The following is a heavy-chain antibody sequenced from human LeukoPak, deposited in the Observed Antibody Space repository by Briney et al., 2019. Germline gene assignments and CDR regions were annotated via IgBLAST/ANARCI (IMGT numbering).Heavy chain of an antibody. CDR3: AKDPTGKYYYDSSGYYDY. V-gene: IGHV3-23*01. Sequence: SGGSLRLSCAASGFAFSSYAMSWVRQAPGKGLEWVSAISGSGGSTYYADSVKGRFTISRDNSKNTLYLQMNSLRAEDTAVYYCAKDPTGKYYYDSSGYYDYWGQGTLVTVSS. CDR2: ISGSGGST. D-gene: IGHD3-22*01. CDR1: GFAFSSYA. J-gene: IGHJ4*02.